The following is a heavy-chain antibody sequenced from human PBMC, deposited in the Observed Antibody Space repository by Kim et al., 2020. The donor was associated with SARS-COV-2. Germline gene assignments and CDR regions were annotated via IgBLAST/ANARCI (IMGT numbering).Heavy chain of an antibody. V-gene: IGHV3-15*01. CDR1: GFTFSNAW. Sequence: GGSLRLSCAASGFTFSNAWMSWVRQAPGKGLEWVGRIKSKTDGGTTDYAAPVKGRFTISRDDSKNTLYLQMNSLKTEDTAVYYCTTGIVVVPAANGAFDIWGQGTMVTVSS. J-gene: IGHJ3*02. D-gene: IGHD2-2*01. CDR2: IKSKTDGGTT. CDR3: TTGIVVVPAANGAFDI.